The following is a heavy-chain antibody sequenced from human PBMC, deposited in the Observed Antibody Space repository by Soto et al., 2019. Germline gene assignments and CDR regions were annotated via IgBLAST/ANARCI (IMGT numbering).Heavy chain of an antibody. Sequence: ASVKVSSKASGYTFTSYAINWPRQATGQGLEWMGWMNPNSGNTGYAQKFQGRVTMTRNTSISTAYMELSSLRSDDTAVYYCARAPYSSSLLGGDYYYYGMDVWGQGTTVTVS. CDR1: GYTFTSYA. CDR3: ARAPYSSSLLGGDYYYYGMDV. J-gene: IGHJ6*02. V-gene: IGHV1-8*01. D-gene: IGHD6-13*01. CDR2: MNPNSGNT.